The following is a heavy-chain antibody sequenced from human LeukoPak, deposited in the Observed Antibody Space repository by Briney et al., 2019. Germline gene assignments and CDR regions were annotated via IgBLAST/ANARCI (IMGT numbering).Heavy chain of an antibody. Sequence: SQTLSLTCVISGDSDSSKSASWNWIRHSPSRGLEWLGRTYSRSKWFNDYAVSVKSRITINPDTSKNQFSLHLMSVTPDDTAVYYCARGTGSLDYWGQGTLVTVSS. CDR3: ARGTGSLDY. D-gene: IGHD1-26*01. CDR1: GDSDSSKSAS. CDR2: TYSRSKWFN. V-gene: IGHV6-1*01. J-gene: IGHJ4*02.